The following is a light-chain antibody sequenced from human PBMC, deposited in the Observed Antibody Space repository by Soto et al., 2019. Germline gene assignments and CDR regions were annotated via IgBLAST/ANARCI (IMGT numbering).Light chain of an antibody. J-gene: IGLJ1*01. V-gene: IGLV2-11*01. CDR3: CSYAGSYTYV. CDR2: DVS. CDR1: SSDVGGYNY. Sequence: QSVLTQLRSVSGSPGQSVTISCTGTSSDVGGYNYVSWYQQHPGKAPKLMIYDVSKRPSGVPDRFSGSKSGNTASLTISGLKAEDEADYYCCSYAGSYTYVFGTGTKVTVL.